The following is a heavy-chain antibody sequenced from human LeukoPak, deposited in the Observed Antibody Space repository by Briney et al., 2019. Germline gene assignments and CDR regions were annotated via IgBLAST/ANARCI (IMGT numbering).Heavy chain of an antibody. J-gene: IGHJ4*02. Sequence: ASVKVSCKASGYIFTGYYLHWVRQAPGQGLERMGWINPNNGDTNYAQKFQGRVTMTRDTSISTAYMELTRLRSDDTAVYYCARVFEQQLPLGDWGQGALVTVSS. CDR2: INPNNGDT. V-gene: IGHV1-2*02. D-gene: IGHD6-13*01. CDR1: GYIFTGYY. CDR3: ARVFEQQLPLGD.